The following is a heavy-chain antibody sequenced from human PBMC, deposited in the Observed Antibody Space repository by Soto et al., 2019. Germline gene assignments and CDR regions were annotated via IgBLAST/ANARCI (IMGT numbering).Heavy chain of an antibody. J-gene: IGHJ4*02. Sequence: SGPTLVNPTQTLTLTCTFSGFSLSTSGVGVGWIRQPPGKAMEWLALIYWNDDKRYSPSLKSRLTITKDTSKNQVVLTMTNIDPVDTATYYCAHARTYYDFWSGYYHFDYWGQGTLVTVSS. V-gene: IGHV2-5*01. CDR3: AHARTYYDFWSGYYHFDY. CDR1: GFSLSTSGVG. CDR2: IYWNDDK. D-gene: IGHD3-3*01.